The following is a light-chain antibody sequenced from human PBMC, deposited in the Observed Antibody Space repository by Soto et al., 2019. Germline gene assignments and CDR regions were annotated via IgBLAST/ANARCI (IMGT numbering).Light chain of an antibody. CDR3: QQYGSSPWT. Sequence: ETVLTQSPGTLSLSPGERATLSCRASQTIRSNYLAWYRQTPGQAPRLLIFRASNRATGIADRFSGSGSGTDFTLIISRLEPEDFALYYCQQYGSSPWTFGHGTKVEIK. CDR2: RAS. CDR1: QTIRSNY. J-gene: IGKJ1*01. V-gene: IGKV3-20*01.